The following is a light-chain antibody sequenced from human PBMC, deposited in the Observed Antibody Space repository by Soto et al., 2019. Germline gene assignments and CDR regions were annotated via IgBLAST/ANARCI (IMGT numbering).Light chain of an antibody. CDR2: WAS. CDR1: QSILYSSNNRNY. Sequence: DIVMTQSPDSLAVSLGERATINCKSSQSILYSSNNRNYLAWYQQKPGQPPKLLIYWASTRESGVPDRFSGSGSGTDFTLTISSLQAEGVAVYYCQQYYITPFTFGPGTKVDIK. J-gene: IGKJ3*01. CDR3: QQYYITPFT. V-gene: IGKV4-1*01.